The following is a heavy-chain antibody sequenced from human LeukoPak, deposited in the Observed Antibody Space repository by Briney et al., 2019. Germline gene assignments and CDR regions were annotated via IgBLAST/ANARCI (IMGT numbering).Heavy chain of an antibody. CDR1: SGSFSGYY. V-gene: IGHV4-34*01. CDR2: INHSGST. Sequence: SETLSLTCAVYSGSFSGYYWSWIRQPPGKGLEWIGEINHSGSTNNSPSLKSRVTISVDTSKNQFSLKLSSVTAADTAVYFCARPGGYQLLRAFDIWGQGTMVTVSS. J-gene: IGHJ3*02. D-gene: IGHD2-2*01. CDR3: ARPGGYQLLRAFDI.